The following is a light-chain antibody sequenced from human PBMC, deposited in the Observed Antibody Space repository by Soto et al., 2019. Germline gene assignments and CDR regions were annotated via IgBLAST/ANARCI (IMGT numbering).Light chain of an antibody. CDR1: QSVNNY. CDR2: GAS. J-gene: IGKJ1*01. CDR3: QQYNNWPRT. Sequence: EIVLTQSPGTLSLSPGERATLSCRASQSVNNYLAWYQQKPGQAPRLLIYGASTRATGIPARFSGSGSGTEFTLTISSLQSEDFAVYYCQQYNNWPRTFGQGTKVDIK. V-gene: IGKV3-15*01.